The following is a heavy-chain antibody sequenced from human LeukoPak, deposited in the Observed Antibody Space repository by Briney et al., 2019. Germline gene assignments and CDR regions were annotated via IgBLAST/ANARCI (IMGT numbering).Heavy chain of an antibody. Sequence: GGSLRLSCAVSGFTFSSYWMNWVRQVPGKGLVWVSHINTFGTTATYADSVKGRFTISRDNSKNTLYLQMNSLRAEDTAVYYCAKGSGHAQDYWGQGTLVTVSS. CDR3: AKGSGHAQDY. D-gene: IGHD2-8*01. CDR1: GFTFSSYW. V-gene: IGHV3-74*01. J-gene: IGHJ4*02. CDR2: INTFGTTA.